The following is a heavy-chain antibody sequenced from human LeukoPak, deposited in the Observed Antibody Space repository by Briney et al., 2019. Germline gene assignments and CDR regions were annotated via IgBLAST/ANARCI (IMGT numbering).Heavy chain of an antibody. D-gene: IGHD1-7*01. J-gene: IGHJ5*02. CDR1: GGTFSSYA. CDR2: IIPILGIA. CDR3: ARETRNWNYVEWFDP. V-gene: IGHV1-69*04. Sequence: ASVKVSCKASGGTFSSYAISWVRQAPGQGLEWMGRIIPILGIANYAQKSQGRVTITADKSTSTAYMELSSLRSEDTAVYYCARETRNWNYVEWFDPWGQGTLVTVSS.